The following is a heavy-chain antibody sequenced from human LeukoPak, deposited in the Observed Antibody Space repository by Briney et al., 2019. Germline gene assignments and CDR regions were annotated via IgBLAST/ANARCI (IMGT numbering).Heavy chain of an antibody. D-gene: IGHD5-18*01. V-gene: IGHV4-59*01. CDR1: GGSISSYY. Sequence: PSQTLSLTCTVSGGSISSYYWSWIRQPPRQGREWMGYIYYSGSTNYNPSLKKRVTISVDTSKNQFSLMLSSVTAADSAVYYCARAQGYSYGADYWGQGTLVTVSS. J-gene: IGHJ4*02. CDR3: ARAQGYSYGADY. CDR2: IYYSGST.